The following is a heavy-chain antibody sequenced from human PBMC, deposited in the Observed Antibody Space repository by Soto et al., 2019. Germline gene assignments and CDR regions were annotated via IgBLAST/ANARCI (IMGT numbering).Heavy chain of an antibody. CDR2: IIPILGIA. V-gene: IGHV1-69*02. D-gene: IGHD6-13*01. Sequence: QVQLVQSGAEVKKPGSSVKVSCKASGGTFSSYTISWVRQAPGQGLEWMGRIIPILGIANYAQKFQGRVTITADKSTSTAYMELSSLRSEDTAVYYCANHAPHEGDSSSWLYYFDYWGQGTLVTVSS. CDR3: ANHAPHEGDSSSWLYYFDY. CDR1: GGTFSSYT. J-gene: IGHJ4*02.